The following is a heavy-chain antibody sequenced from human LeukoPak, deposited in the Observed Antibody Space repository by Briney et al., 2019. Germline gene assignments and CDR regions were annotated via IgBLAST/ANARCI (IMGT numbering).Heavy chain of an antibody. CDR2: IRQDGSKT. Sequence: GGSLRLSCAASGFRFSNYWLLWVRQAPGKGLEWVANIRQDGSKTNYVDSVKGRFAISRDNAKNSLYLQMNSLRAEDTAVYYCAREDWGPDYWGQGTLVTVSS. V-gene: IGHV3-7*01. J-gene: IGHJ4*02. CDR3: AREDWGPDY. CDR1: GFRFSNYW. D-gene: IGHD7-27*01.